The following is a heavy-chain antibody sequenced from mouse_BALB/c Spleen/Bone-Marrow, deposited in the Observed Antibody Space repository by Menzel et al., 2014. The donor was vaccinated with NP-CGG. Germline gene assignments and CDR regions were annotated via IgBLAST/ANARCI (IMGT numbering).Heavy chain of an antibody. CDR3: ARSIAYYYGMDY. V-gene: IGHV1-54*03. Sequence: QVQLQQSGAELVRPGTSVKVSCKASGYAFTNYLIEWVKQRPGQGLEWIGVINPGSGGTNYNEKFKGKATLTADKSSSTANMQLSSLTSDDFAVYFCARSIAYYYGMDYWGQGTSVTVSS. J-gene: IGHJ4*01. D-gene: IGHD2-10*02. CDR1: GYAFTNYL. CDR2: INPGSGGT.